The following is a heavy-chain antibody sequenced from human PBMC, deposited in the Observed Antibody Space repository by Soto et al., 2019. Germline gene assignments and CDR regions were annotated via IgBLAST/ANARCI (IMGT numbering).Heavy chain of an antibody. CDR3: ARERDFGELAYDL. CDR2: IKPEDGKT. V-gene: IGHV1-46*01. J-gene: IGHJ4*02. D-gene: IGHD2-21*01. Sequence: QVQLVQSGAEVKKTGASVTVSCEASGFIFTRVYLPWGRQGPGQGPVWPGIIKPEDGKTYYAQSFQGRLILTSDTSRRTVYMELSGLTSEATAVYYSARERDFGELAYDLWGQGTLVTVSS. CDR1: GFIFTRVY.